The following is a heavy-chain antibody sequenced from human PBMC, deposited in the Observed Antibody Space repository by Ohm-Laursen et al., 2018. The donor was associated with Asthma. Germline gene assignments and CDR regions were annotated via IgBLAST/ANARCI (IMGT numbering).Heavy chain of an antibody. J-gene: IGHJ6*02. V-gene: IGHV3-30*18. CDR1: GFTFSSYG. CDR3: AKAFSRYGGNEGPYYYYGMDV. D-gene: IGHD4-23*01. Sequence: SLRLSCAASGFTFSSYGMHWVRQAPGKGLEWVAVISYDGSNKYYADSVKGRFTISRDNSKNTLYLQMNSLRAEDAAVYYCAKAFSRYGGNEGPYYYYGMDVWGQGTTVTVSS. CDR2: ISYDGSNK.